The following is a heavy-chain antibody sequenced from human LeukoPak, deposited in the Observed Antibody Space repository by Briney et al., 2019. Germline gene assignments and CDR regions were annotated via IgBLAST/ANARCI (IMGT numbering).Heavy chain of an antibody. D-gene: IGHD3-3*01. J-gene: IGHJ4*02. CDR2: ISGSGGST. CDR1: GFTFSSYA. Sequence: GGSLRLSCAASGFTFSSYAMSWVRQAPGKGLEWVSAISGSGGSTYYADSVKGRFTISRDNSKNTLYLQMNSLRAEDTAVYYCTAQYYGAFNHWGQGTQVTVSS. V-gene: IGHV3-23*01. CDR3: TAQYYGAFNH.